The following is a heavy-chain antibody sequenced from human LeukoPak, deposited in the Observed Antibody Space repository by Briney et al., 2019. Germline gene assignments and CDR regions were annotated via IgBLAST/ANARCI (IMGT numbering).Heavy chain of an antibody. V-gene: IGHV3-23*01. Sequence: GGSLRLSCAASGFTFNTYAMTWVRQAPGKGLEWVSTASDSAGSTHYADSVKGRFTISRDNSKNTLYLQMNSLRAEDTAVYYCARDTYYYGSGSYTFDYWGQGTLVTVSS. J-gene: IGHJ4*02. D-gene: IGHD3-10*01. CDR3: ARDTYYYGSGSYTFDY. CDR1: GFTFNTYA. CDR2: ASDSAGST.